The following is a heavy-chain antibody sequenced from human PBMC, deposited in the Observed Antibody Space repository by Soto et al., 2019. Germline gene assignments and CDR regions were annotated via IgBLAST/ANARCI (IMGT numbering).Heavy chain of an antibody. CDR3: ARHDHGSYTINGFDV. D-gene: IGHD1-1*01. Sequence: SETLSLTCNVSGDSITTSGQLRGWIRQPLGKGLEWIGTISYSGTTFYNPSLKTRITISVDSSKNQFSLSLVSVTAADTAMYYCARHDHGSYTINGFDVWGQRTMVTVSS. CDR1: GDSITTSGQL. J-gene: IGHJ3*01. V-gene: IGHV4-39*01. CDR2: ISYSGTT.